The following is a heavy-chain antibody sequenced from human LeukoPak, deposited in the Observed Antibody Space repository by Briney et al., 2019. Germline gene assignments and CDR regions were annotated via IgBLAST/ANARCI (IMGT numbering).Heavy chain of an antibody. CDR2: IIPIFGTA. CDR1: GGTFSSYA. J-gene: IGHJ4*02. D-gene: IGHD1-26*01. CDR3: ARERWELLGYFDY. Sequence: ASVKVSCKASGGTFSSYAISWVRQAPGQGLEWMGGIIPIFGTANYAQKFQGRVTITADEPTSTAYMELSSLRPEDTAVYYCARERWELLGYFDYWGQGTLVTVSS. V-gene: IGHV1-69*13.